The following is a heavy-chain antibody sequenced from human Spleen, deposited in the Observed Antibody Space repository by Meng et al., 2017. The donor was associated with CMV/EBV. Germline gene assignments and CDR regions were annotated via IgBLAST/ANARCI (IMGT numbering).Heavy chain of an antibody. CDR2: ICWNDDK. Sequence: FTLRVSGVAVGWISQPPGKALEWLALICWNDDKRYSPSLKSRLTITKDTSKNQVVLTMTNMDPVDTATYYCAHRIAAASVSGAYYFDYWGQGTLVTVSS. CDR1: FTLRVSGVA. V-gene: IGHV2-5*01. D-gene: IGHD6-13*01. J-gene: IGHJ4*02. CDR3: AHRIAAASVSGAYYFDY.